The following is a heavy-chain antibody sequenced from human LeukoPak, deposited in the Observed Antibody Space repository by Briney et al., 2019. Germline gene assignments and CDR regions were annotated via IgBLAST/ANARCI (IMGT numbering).Heavy chain of an antibody. CDR3: GRYGLSGNGYTSYFYYGMDF. CDR1: GYSFSKYW. CDR2: IYSDESLI. Sequence: GESLEISCTASGYSFSKYWIGWVRQTPGKGLEWMGFIYSDESLIRYSPSFEGQVTISADNSINTAYLQWNSLKASDTAMYYCGRYGLSGNGYTSYFYYGMDFWGQGTAVTAS. J-gene: IGHJ6*02. D-gene: IGHD5-24*01. V-gene: IGHV5-51*01.